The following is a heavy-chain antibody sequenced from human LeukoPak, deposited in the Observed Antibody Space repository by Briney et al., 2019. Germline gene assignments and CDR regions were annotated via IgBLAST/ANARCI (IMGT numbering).Heavy chain of an antibody. D-gene: IGHD3-10*01. V-gene: IGHV3-30*02. CDR2: IRYDGSNK. CDR3: AKCRRSYYGSASYRLYYGMDV. J-gene: IGHJ6*02. CDR1: GFTFSSYG. Sequence: GGSLRLSCAASGFTFSSYGMHWVRQAPGKGLEWVAFIRYDGSNKYYADSVKGRFTIYRDNSKNTLYLQMNGLTAEDTALYYCAKCRRSYYGSASYRLYYGMDVSGQGTTVTVSS.